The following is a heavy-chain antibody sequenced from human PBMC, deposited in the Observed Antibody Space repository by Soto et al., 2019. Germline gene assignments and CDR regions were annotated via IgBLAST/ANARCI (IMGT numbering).Heavy chain of an antibody. D-gene: IGHD6-19*01. Sequence: SETLSLTCTVSGGSISSYYWSWIRQPPGKGLEWIGYIYYSGSTNYNPSLKSRVTISVDTSKNQFSLKLSSVTAADTAVYYCARAVRVAVAGTSYYFDYWGQGTLVTVSS. J-gene: IGHJ4*02. V-gene: IGHV4-59*08. CDR2: IYYSGST. CDR1: GGSISSYY. CDR3: ARAVRVAVAGTSYYFDY.